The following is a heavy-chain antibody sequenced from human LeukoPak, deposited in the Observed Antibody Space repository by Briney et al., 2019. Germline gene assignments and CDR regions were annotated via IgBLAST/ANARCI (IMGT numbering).Heavy chain of an antibody. V-gene: IGHV1-8*01. Sequence: ASVKVSCKASGYTFTSYDINWVRQATGQGLEWMGWMNPNSGNTGYAQKFQGRVTMTRNTSISTAYMELSSLRSEDTAVYYCARVRSRSKALGYWGQGTLVTVSS. J-gene: IGHJ4*02. CDR2: MNPNSGNT. D-gene: IGHD3-16*01. CDR1: GYTFTSYD. CDR3: ARVRSRSKALGY.